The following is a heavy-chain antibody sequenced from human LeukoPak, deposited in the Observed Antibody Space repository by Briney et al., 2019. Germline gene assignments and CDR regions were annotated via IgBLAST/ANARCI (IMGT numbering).Heavy chain of an antibody. V-gene: IGHV4-34*01. CDR3: ARGEAGRQDSSGYYFYY. CDR1: GGSFSGYY. Sequence: PSETLSLTCAVYGGSFSGYYWSWIRQPPGKGLEWIGEINHSGSTNSNPSLKSRVTISVDTSKNQFSLKLSSVTAADTAVYYCARGEAGRQDSSGYYFYYWGQGTLATVSS. J-gene: IGHJ4*02. D-gene: IGHD3-22*01. CDR2: INHSGST.